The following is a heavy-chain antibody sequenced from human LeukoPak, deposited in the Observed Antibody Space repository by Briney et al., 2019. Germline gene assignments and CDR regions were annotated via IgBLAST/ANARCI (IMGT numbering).Heavy chain of an antibody. CDR1: GGSISSSSYY. CDR2: IYYSGST. Sequence: SETLSLTCTVSGGSISSSSYYWGWIRRPPGKGLEWIGSIYYSGSTYYNPSLRSRVTISVDTSKNQFSLKLSSVTAADTAVYYCARRAGNDAFDIWGQGTMVTVSS. J-gene: IGHJ3*02. D-gene: IGHD1-1*01. CDR3: ARRAGNDAFDI. V-gene: IGHV4-39*01.